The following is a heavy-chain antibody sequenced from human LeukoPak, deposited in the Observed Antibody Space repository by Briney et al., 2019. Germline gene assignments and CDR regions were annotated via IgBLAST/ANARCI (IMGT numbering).Heavy chain of an antibody. V-gene: IGHV3-7*01. CDR3: TRPGLSDSGKYYVDS. Sequence: GESLRLSCLASGSIFHESYMTWVRQAPGKGPDWVADINPDGSAQAYSDSVRGRFTISRDNNKNILFLQMNILRVDDTAVYYCTRPGLSDSGKYYVDSWGQGILVTVSS. CDR1: GSIFHESY. D-gene: IGHD3-10*01. CDR2: INPDGSAQ. J-gene: IGHJ5*01.